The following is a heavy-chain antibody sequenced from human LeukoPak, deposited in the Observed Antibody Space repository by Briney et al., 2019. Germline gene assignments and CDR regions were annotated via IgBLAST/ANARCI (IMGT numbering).Heavy chain of an antibody. J-gene: IGHJ4*02. V-gene: IGHV5-51*01. CDR3: ARRRGSGSYSSTHFDY. CDR1: GYSFTSYW. CDR2: IYPGDSDT. D-gene: IGHD3-10*01. Sequence: GEPLKISCKGSGYSFTSYWIGWVRQMPGKGLEWMGIIYPGDSDTRYSPSFQGQVTISADKSISTAYLQWSSLKASDTAMYYCARRRGSGSYSSTHFDYWGQGTLVTVSS.